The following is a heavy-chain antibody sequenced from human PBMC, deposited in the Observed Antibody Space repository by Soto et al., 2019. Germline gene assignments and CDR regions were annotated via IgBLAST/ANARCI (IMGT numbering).Heavy chain of an antibody. Sequence: PGGSLRLSCAASGFTFSSYAMSWVRQAPGKGLEWVSTISDSGGNTYNADSVKGRFTISRDNSKNTLYLQMNSLRAEDTAVYYCAKSSDYYDNSGPDYWGQGT. D-gene: IGHD3-22*01. CDR3: AKSSDYYDNSGPDY. V-gene: IGHV3-23*01. CDR2: ISDSGGNT. CDR1: GFTFSSYA. J-gene: IGHJ4*02.